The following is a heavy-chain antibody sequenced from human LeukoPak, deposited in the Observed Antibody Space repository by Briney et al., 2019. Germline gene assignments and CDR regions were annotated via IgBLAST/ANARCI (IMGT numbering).Heavy chain of an antibody. J-gene: IGHJ3*02. CDR2: ISNDGNSK. D-gene: IGHD4-17*01. CDR3: AKETTVTTLAFDI. CDR1: GFTFNRYG. Sequence: GGSLRLSCVASGFTFNRYGLHWARQGPGKGLEWVAVISNDGNSKYYADSVKGRFTISRDNSKNTLYLQMNSLRAEDTAVYYCAKETTVTTLAFDIWGQGTMVTVSS. V-gene: IGHV3-30*18.